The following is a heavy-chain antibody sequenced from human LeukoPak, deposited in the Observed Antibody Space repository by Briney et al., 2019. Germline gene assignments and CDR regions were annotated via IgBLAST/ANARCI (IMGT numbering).Heavy chain of an antibody. J-gene: IGHJ3*02. V-gene: IGHV3-15*01. D-gene: IGHD6-6*01. CDR3: AKSESRGYSSSSVAFDI. CDR1: GFTVSSNY. Sequence: GGSLRLSCAASGFTVSSNYMSWVRQAPGKGLEWVGRIKSKTDGGTTDYAAPVKGRFTISRDDSKNTLYLQMNSLRAEDTAVYYCAKSESRGYSSSSVAFDIWGQGTMVTVSS. CDR2: IKSKTDGGTT.